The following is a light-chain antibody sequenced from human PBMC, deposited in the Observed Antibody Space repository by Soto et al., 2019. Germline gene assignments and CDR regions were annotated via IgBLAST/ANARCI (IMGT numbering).Light chain of an antibody. CDR3: CSYVGSYTWV. CDR1: SSDVGDHNS. Sequence: QSVLTQPRSVSGSPGQSVTISCTGASSDVGDHNSVSWYQQHPGKAPKLMIYDVTKRPSGVPDRFSGSMSGNTASLTISGLQADDEADYYCCSYVGSYTWVFGGGTQLTVL. CDR2: DVT. V-gene: IGLV2-11*01. J-gene: IGLJ3*02.